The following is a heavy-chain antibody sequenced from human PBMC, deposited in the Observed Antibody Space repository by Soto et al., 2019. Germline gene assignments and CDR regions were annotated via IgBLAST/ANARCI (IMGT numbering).Heavy chain of an antibody. CDR1: GFTFSNNG. V-gene: IGHV3-30*03. CDR3: AMALYGGSSRFDY. J-gene: IGHJ4*02. D-gene: IGHD2-15*01. CDR2: ISSDGSKK. Sequence: QVQLVESGGGVVQPGRSLRLSCVASGFTFSNNGIHWVRQAPGKGLEWVAVISSDGSKKYYADSVKGRFTISRDNSKNTLYLQVNCLRAEDTAVYYCAMALYGGSSRFDYWGQGTLVTVSS.